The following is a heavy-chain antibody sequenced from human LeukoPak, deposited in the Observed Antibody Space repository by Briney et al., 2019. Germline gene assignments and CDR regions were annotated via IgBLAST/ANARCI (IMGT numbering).Heavy chain of an antibody. V-gene: IGHV4-59*01. CDR2: IYYSGST. D-gene: IGHD2-21*01. Sequence: PSETLSLTCTVSGGSISSYYWSWIRQPPGKGLEWIGYIYYSGSTNYNPSPKSRVTISVDTSKNQFSLKLSSVTASDTAVYYCARKNPAYCGGDCYSYAFDIWGQGTMVTVSS. J-gene: IGHJ3*02. CDR3: ARKNPAYCGGDCYSYAFDI. CDR1: GGSISSYY.